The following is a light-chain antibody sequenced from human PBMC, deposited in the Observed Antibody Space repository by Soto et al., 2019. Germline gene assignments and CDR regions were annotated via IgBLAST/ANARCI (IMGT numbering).Light chain of an antibody. J-gene: IGKJ1*01. Sequence: QLTQSPSFMSLSAGRRFTITCRASQRIGTSLNWYQQKPGKAPKLLIYDASSLESGVPSRFSGSGYGTEFNLTISSLQTDDSATYYGQQYKSYPWTFGQGTKVDIK. CDR2: DAS. V-gene: IGKV1-13*02. CDR3: QQYKSYPWT. CDR1: QRIGTS.